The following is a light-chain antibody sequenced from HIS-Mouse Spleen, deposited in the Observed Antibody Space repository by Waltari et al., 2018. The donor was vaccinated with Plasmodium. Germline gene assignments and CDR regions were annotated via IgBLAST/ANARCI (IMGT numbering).Light chain of an antibody. CDR1: SSDVGGYNY. CDR2: DVS. J-gene: IGLJ2*01. Sequence: QSALTQPPSASGSPGQSVTISRTGTSSDVGGYNYVSWYQQHPGKAPKLMIYDVSKRPHGVPDRFSGPKSGNTASLTVSGLQAEDEADYYCSSYAGSNNLVFGGGTKLTVL. CDR3: SSYAGSNNLV. V-gene: IGLV2-8*01.